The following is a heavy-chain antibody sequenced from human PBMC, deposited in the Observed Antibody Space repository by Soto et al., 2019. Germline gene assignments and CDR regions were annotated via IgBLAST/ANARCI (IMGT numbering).Heavy chain of an antibody. CDR1: GYTFTSYD. V-gene: IGHV1-8*01. Sequence: ASVKVSCKASGYTFTSYDINWVRQATGQGLEWMGWMNPNSGNTGNAQKFQGRITMTRNTSISTAYMELSSLRSEDTAVYYCARSVEWLASFDYWGQGTLVTVAS. J-gene: IGHJ4*02. D-gene: IGHD6-19*01. CDR2: MNPNSGNT. CDR3: ARSVEWLASFDY.